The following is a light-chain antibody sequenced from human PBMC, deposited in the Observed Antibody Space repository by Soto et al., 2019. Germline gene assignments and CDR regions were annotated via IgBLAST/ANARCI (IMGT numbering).Light chain of an antibody. CDR3: QQANSFPLT. J-gene: IGKJ4*01. V-gene: IGKV1-12*01. CDR1: QGISNW. Sequence: DIQMTQSPSSVSASIGDRVTITCRASQGISNWLAWYQQKPGKAPNLLIYAASTLQSGVPSRFSGSGSGTXXXXXXXXLQPEDFATYYCQQANSFPLTFGGGTKVEIK. CDR2: AAS.